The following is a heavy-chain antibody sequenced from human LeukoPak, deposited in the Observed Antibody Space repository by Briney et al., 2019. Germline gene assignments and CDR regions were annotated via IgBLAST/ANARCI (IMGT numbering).Heavy chain of an antibody. CDR1: GFTFDDYA. Sequence: GGSLRLSYAASGFTFDDYAMHWVRQAPGKGLEWVSGISWNSGSIGYADSVKGRFTISRDNAKNSLYLQMNSLRAEDTALYYCAKAGVAAPYYFDYWGQGTLVTVSS. CDR3: AKAGVAAPYYFDY. J-gene: IGHJ4*02. V-gene: IGHV3-9*01. CDR2: ISWNSGSI. D-gene: IGHD6-6*01.